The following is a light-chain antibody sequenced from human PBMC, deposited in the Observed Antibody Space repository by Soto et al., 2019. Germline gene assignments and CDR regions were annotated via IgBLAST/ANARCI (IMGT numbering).Light chain of an antibody. Sequence: AIQMTQSPSSLSASVGDRVTITCRASQVIGSDLGWFQQRPGRAPRLLIYATSSLQSGVPSRFSGSGSGTDFTLTISSLQPEDFETYYCLQDYNYPWTFGPGTKVDIX. CDR2: ATS. V-gene: IGKV1-6*01. CDR1: QVIGSD. J-gene: IGKJ1*01. CDR3: LQDYNYPWT.